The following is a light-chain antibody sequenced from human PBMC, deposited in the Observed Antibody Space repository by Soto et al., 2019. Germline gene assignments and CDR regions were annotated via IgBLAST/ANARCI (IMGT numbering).Light chain of an antibody. J-gene: IGKJ1*01. CDR2: RAS. CDR3: QQYNNWPPTWT. CDR1: QSVSSSY. V-gene: IGKV3-20*01. Sequence: EIVLTQSPGTLSLSPGERATLSCRASQSVSSSYLAWYQQKPGQAPKVLIYRASSRATGIPDRFSGSGSGTDFTLTISRLEPEDFAVFYCQQYNNWPPTWTFGQGTKVDIK.